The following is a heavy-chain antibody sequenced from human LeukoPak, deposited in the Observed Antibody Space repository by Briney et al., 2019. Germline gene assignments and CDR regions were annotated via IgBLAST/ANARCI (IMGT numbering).Heavy chain of an antibody. CDR1: GFTFDDYA. Sequence: PGGSLRLSCAASGFTFDDYAMHWVRQAPGKGLEWVSSISSSSSYIYYADSVKGRFTISRDNAKNSLYLQMNSLRAEDTAVYYCARDGGPIAAAGDFDYWGQGTLVTVSS. CDR3: ARDGGPIAAAGDFDY. D-gene: IGHD6-13*01. V-gene: IGHV3-21*01. J-gene: IGHJ4*02. CDR2: ISSSSSYI.